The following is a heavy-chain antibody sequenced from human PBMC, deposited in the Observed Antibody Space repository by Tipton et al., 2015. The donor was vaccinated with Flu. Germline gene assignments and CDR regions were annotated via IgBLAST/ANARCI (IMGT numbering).Heavy chain of an antibody. Sequence: SLRLSCAASGFTFSSYEMNWVRQAPGKGLEWVSFISRGSTYTYYADSLRGRFTVARDNAKNSLYLQMNSLRAEDTAVYYCARGKDCSSATCYQGRDAFDIWGQGTMVTVPS. D-gene: IGHD2-2*01. V-gene: IGHV3-21*06. CDR2: ISRGSTYT. J-gene: IGHJ3*02. CDR3: ARGKDCSSATCYQGRDAFDI. CDR1: GFTFSSYE.